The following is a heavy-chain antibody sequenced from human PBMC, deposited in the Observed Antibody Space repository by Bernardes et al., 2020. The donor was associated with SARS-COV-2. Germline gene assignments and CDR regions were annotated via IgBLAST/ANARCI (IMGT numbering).Heavy chain of an antibody. V-gene: IGHV4-59*01. CDR2: IYNSGSI. D-gene: IGHD5-18*01. J-gene: IGHJ4*02. CDR3: AREAYSYLPEY. CDR1: GGSISSYY. Sequence: SEPLSLTCTVSGGSISSYYWSWIRQPPGKGLEWIGYIYNSGSINYNPSLKSRVTISVDTSKNQFSLKLTSVTAADTAVYYCAREAYSYLPEYWGQGTLVTVSS.